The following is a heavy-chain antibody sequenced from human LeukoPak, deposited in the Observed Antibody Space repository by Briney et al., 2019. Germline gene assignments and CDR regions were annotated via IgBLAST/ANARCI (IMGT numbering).Heavy chain of an antibody. CDR2: ISSSSSYI. J-gene: IGHJ4*02. CDR1: GFTFSSYT. V-gene: IGHV3-21*01. Sequence: GGSLRLSCAASGFTFSSYTMNLVRQAPGKGLEWVSSISSSSSYIYYADSVKGRFTISRDNAKNSLYLQMNSLRAEDTAVYYCARASITMVRGELVYYFDFWGQGTLVTVSS. CDR3: ARASITMVRGELVYYFDF. D-gene: IGHD3-10*01.